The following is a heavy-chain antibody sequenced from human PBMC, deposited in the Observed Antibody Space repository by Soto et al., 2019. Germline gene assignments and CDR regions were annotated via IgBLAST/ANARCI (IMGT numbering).Heavy chain of an antibody. J-gene: IGHJ4*02. Sequence: PGGSLRLSCAASGFTFSSYAMNWVRQAPGKGLEWVSYISSSSSNIYYADSVKGRFTISRDNAKNSLYLQMNSLRDEDTAVYYSARGPLYCSGGSCYSHFDYWGQGTLVTVSS. CDR1: GFTFSSYA. V-gene: IGHV3-48*02. CDR3: ARGPLYCSGGSCYSHFDY. D-gene: IGHD2-15*01. CDR2: ISSSSSNI.